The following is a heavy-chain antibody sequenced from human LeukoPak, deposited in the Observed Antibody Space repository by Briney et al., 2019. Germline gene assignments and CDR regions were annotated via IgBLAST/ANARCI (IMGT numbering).Heavy chain of an antibody. CDR3: AKRLAGASGWYSLDY. J-gene: IGHJ4*02. CDR1: GFTLSSYG. Sequence: PGGSLRLSCAASGFTLSSYGMHWVSQARGKGLEWVAVISYDANKKYYVDSVKGRFTISRDDSNDTLYLQMNSLRAEDTAVYYCAKRLAGASGWYSLDYWGQGTLVTVSS. CDR2: ISYDANKK. V-gene: IGHV3-30*18. D-gene: IGHD6-19*01.